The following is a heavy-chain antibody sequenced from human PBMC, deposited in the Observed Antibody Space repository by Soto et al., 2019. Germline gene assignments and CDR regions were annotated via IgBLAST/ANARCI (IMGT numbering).Heavy chain of an antibody. V-gene: IGHV3-30-3*01. CDR2: ISYDGSKK. CDR1: GFTFSSYA. Sequence: QVQLVESGGGVVQPGRSLRLSCSASGFTFSSYAMHWVRQAPGKGLARVAVISYDGSKKYYADSVKGRFTISRDQSRNTLYLKMNYLRAEDTAVYYCARLDVDTASDDWGQGTMVTVSS. D-gene: IGHD5-18*01. J-gene: IGHJ4*02. CDR3: ARLDVDTASDD.